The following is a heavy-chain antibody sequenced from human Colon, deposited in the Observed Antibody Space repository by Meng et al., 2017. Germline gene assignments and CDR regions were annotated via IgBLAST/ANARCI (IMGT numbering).Heavy chain of an antibody. CDR2: IYTSGST. V-gene: IGHV4-61*02. CDR3: ARDYDILTGYYDAFDI. D-gene: IGHD3-9*01. Sequence: SETLSLTCIVSGGSISSGSYYWSWIRQPAGKGLEWIGRIYTSGSTNYNPSLKSRVTISVDTSKNQFSLKLSSVTAADTAVYYCARDYDILTGYYDAFDIWGQGTMVTVSS. CDR1: GGSISSGSYY. J-gene: IGHJ3*02.